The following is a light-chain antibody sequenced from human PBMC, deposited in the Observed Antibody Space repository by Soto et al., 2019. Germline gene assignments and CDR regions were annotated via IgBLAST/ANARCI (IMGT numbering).Light chain of an antibody. CDR2: GVS. V-gene: IGLV2-14*01. Sequence: QSVLTQPASVSGSPGQSITISCTGTTSDVSIYNYVSWYQQHPGKAPKLMIYGVSNRPSGVSNRFSGAKSGHTASLTISGLQAEEEAAYYRCSYKSRTNYVFGPGTKVTVL. J-gene: IGLJ1*01. CDR1: TSDVSIYNY. CDR3: CSYKSRTNYV.